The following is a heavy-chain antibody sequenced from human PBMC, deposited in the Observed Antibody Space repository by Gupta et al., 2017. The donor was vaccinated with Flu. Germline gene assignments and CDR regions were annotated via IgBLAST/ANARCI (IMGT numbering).Heavy chain of an antibody. CDR1: GFTFSDYY. CDR2: ISSSGSTI. V-gene: IGHV3-11*01. CDR3: ARELITRPLNDAFDI. J-gene: IGHJ3*02. D-gene: IGHD3-3*01. Sequence: QVQLVESGGGLVKPGGFLRLSCAASGFTFSDYYMSWVRQAPGKGLEWVSDISSSGSTINYADSVKGRFTISRDNAKNSLYLQMDSLRAEDTAIYYCARELITRPLNDAFDIWGQGTMVTVSS.